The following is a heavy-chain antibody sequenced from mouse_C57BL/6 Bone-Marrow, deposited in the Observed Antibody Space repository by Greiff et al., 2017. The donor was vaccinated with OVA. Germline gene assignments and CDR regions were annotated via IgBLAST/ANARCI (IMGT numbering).Heavy chain of an antibody. CDR1: GYTFTDHT. J-gene: IGHJ1*03. CDR2: IYPRDGST. V-gene: IGHV1-78*01. D-gene: IGHD1-1*01. CDR3: ARYSYYYGSSHWYFDV. Sequence: VKLVESDAELVKPGASVKISCKVSGYTFTDHTIHWMKQRPEQGLEWIGYIYPRDGSTKYNEKFKGKATLTADKSSSTAYMQLNSLTSEDSAVYFCARYSYYYGSSHWYFDVWGTGTTVTVSS.